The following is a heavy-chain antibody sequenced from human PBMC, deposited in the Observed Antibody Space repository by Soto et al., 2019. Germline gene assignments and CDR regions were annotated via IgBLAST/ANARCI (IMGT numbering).Heavy chain of an antibody. Sequence: GGSLRLSCAASGFTFSDHDMDWVRQAPGKGLEWVGRASNKANSYTTEYVASVKGRFTISRDDSKNSLYLQMNSLKTEDTAVYYCVRVITYSGTYSEAIDIWGQGTMVTVSS. CDR2: ASNKANSYTT. V-gene: IGHV3-72*01. D-gene: IGHD1-26*01. J-gene: IGHJ3*02. CDR3: VRVITYSGTYSEAIDI. CDR1: GFTFSDHD.